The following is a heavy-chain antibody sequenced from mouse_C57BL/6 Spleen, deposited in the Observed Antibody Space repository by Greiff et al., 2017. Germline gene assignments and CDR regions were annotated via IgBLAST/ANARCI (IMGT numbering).Heavy chain of an antibody. CDR3: ASSPYWYFDV. J-gene: IGHJ1*03. CDR2: IYPGDGDT. D-gene: IGHD6-1*01. Sequence: VQLVESGAELVKPGASVKISCKASGYAFSSYWMNWVKQRPGKGLEWIGQIYPGDGDTNYNGKFKGKATLTADKSSSTAYMQLSSLTSEDSAVYFCASSPYWYFDVWGTGTTVTVSS. V-gene: IGHV1-80*01. CDR1: GYAFSSYW.